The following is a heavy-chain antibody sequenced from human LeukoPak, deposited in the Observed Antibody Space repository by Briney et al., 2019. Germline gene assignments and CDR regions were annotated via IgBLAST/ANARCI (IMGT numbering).Heavy chain of an antibody. CDR3: AFSPLGDNYGFPY. CDR2: LSEGGDTA. J-gene: IGHJ4*02. D-gene: IGHD5-18*01. V-gene: IGHV3-23*01. Sequence: PGRSLRLSCAGSGSTFSSYVMHWVRQAPGRGLEWVSSLSEGGDTAYYADSVKGRFTIYRDNSRDTLYLQVNSLRADDTALYYCAFSPLGDNYGFPYWGQGALVIVSS. CDR1: GSTFSSYV.